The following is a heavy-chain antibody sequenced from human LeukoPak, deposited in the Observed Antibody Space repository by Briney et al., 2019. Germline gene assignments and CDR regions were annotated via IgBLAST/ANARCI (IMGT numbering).Heavy chain of an antibody. Sequence: SETLSLTCTVSGGSISSSSYYWGWIRQPPGKGLEWIGSIYYSGSTYYNPSLKSRVTISVDTSKNQFSLKLSSVTAADTAVYYCARVAGLIDPWGQGTLVTVSS. J-gene: IGHJ5*02. CDR2: IYYSGST. D-gene: IGHD3-10*01. CDR1: GGSISSSSYY. V-gene: IGHV4-39*07. CDR3: ARVAGLIDP.